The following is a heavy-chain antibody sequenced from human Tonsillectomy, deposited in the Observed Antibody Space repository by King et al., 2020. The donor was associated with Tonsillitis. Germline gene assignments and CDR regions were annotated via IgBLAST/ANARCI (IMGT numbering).Heavy chain of an antibody. CDR1: GYTFTGYH. V-gene: IGHV1-2*02. D-gene: IGHD3-16*01. CDR3: AKSGTAYGAFDI. CDR2: ISPNSGGT. J-gene: IGHJ3*02. Sequence: QLVQSGAEVKKPGASVKVSCKASGYTFTGYHMHWVRQARGKGLEWMGWISPNSGGTNYVQTFQGRVSITMDTSISTAYLELSGLRSDDTAVYYCAKSGTAYGAFDIWGQGTMVTVSS.